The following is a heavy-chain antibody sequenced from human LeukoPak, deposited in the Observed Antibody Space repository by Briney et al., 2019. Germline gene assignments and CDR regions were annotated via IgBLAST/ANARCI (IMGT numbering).Heavy chain of an antibody. CDR3: ARNDSSLGAGAFDI. J-gene: IGHJ3*02. Sequence: SETLSLTCTVYGGSLSSSSLYWDWIRQPPGKGLEWIGTVYYSGSTYYNPSLKSRVTISVDTSKNQFSLKLSSVTAADTAVYYCARNDSSLGAGAFDIWGQGTMVTVSS. D-gene: IGHD3-22*01. CDR2: VYYSGST. CDR1: GGSLSSSSLY. V-gene: IGHV4-39*01.